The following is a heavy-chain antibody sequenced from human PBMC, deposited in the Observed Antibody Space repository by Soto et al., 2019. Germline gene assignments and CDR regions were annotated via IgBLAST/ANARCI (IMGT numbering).Heavy chain of an antibody. J-gene: IGHJ5*02. D-gene: IGHD3-22*01. V-gene: IGHV4-38-2*01. CDR3: ARDYYDSSGYYGSKYNWFDP. CDR1: GYSISSGYY. Sequence: PSETPSLTCAVSGYSISSGYYWGWIRQPPGKGLEWIGSIYHSGSTYYNPSLKSRVTISVDTSKNQFSLKLSSVTAADTAVYYCARDYYDSSGYYGSKYNWFDPWGQGTLVTVSS. CDR2: IYHSGST.